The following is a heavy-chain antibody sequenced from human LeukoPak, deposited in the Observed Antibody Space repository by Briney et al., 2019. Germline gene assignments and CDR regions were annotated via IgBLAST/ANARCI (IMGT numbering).Heavy chain of an antibody. CDR2: ISGSGGST. CDR1: GFTFSSYA. Sequence: GGSLRLSCAASGFTFSSYAMSWVRQAPGKGLEWVSAISGSGGSTYYADSVKGRFTISRDNSKNTLYLQMNSPRAEDTAVYYCAKRSSSSWYGFDIWGQGTMVTVSS. V-gene: IGHV3-23*01. D-gene: IGHD6-13*01. J-gene: IGHJ3*02. CDR3: AKRSSSSWYGFDI.